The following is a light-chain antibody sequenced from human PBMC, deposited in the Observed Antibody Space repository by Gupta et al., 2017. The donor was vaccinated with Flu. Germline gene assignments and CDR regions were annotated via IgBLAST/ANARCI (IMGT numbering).Light chain of an antibody. V-gene: IGKV4-1*01. CDR1: QSILYSSNNKNY. CDR2: WSS. Sequence: SLGERATINCKSSQSILYSSNNKNYLAWYQQKPGQPPYLLISWSSTRESGVPDRFSGSGSGTDFTLTISSLQAEDVALYYCQQDDSSPYTFGQGTKLEIK. J-gene: IGKJ2*01. CDR3: QQDDSSPYT.